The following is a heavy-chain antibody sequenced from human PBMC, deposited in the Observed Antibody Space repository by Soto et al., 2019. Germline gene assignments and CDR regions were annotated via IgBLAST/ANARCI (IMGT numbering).Heavy chain of an antibody. V-gene: IGHV3-21*01. CDR3: ARDLGEVYAT. J-gene: IGHJ5*02. CDR1: GFTLSTST. Sequence: EVQLVESGGGLVKPGGSLRLSCAGSGFTLSTSTMTWVRQAPGKGLEWVSSTSSSSSYIYQPDSLKGRFTISRDNAKNSVFLQMSSLRAEDTAVYYCARDLGEVYATWGQGTLVTVSS. D-gene: IGHD2-8*01. CDR2: TSSSSSYI.